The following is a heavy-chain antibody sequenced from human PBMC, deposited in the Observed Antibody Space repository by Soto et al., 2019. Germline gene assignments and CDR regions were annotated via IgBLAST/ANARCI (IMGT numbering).Heavy chain of an antibody. J-gene: IGHJ4*02. CDR2: INHSGSI. Sequence: SESLSLTCAVYGGSFSGYYWSWIRQIPGKGLEWIGEINHSGSINCNPSLKSRVTISVDTSKNQVSLKLGSVTAADTAMYYCARGGAIVAAGIVDYFDSWGQGTLVTVSS. V-gene: IGHV4-34*01. CDR1: GGSFSGYY. CDR3: ARGGAIVAAGIVDYFDS. D-gene: IGHD6-13*01.